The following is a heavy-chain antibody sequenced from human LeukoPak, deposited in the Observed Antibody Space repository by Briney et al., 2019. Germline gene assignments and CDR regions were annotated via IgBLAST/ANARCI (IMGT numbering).Heavy chain of an antibody. CDR2: MNPNSGST. CDR3: ARGLWYSSGYLGY. CDR1: GSTFTDYY. Sequence: ASVKVSCKASGSTFTDYYMHWVRQAPGQGLEWMGWMNPNSGSTGYAQKFQGRVTMTRNTSISTAYMELSSLRSEDTAVYYCARGLWYSSGYLGYWGQGTLVTVSS. D-gene: IGHD3-22*01. J-gene: IGHJ4*02. V-gene: IGHV1-8*02.